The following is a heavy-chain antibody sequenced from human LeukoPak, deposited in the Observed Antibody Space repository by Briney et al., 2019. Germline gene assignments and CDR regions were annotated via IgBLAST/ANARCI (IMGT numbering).Heavy chain of an antibody. V-gene: IGHV3-49*03. D-gene: IGHD3-10*01. Sequence: GGSLRLSCTASGFTFGDYAMSWFRQAPGKGLEWVGFIRSKAYGGTTEYAASVKGRFTISRDESKSIAYLQMNSLKTEDTAVYYCTRGVLWFGDISPYFDYWGQGTLVTVSS. CDR3: TRGVLWFGDISPYFDY. J-gene: IGHJ4*02. CDR1: GFTFGDYA. CDR2: IRSKAYGGTT.